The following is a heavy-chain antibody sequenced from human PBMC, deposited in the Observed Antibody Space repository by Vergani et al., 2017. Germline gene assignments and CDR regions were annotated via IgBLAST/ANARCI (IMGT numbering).Heavy chain of an antibody. V-gene: IGHV3-33*01. Sequence: QVQLVESAGGVVQPGRSLRLSCAASGFTFNQYGMHWVRQAPGKGLEWLAVTGYDGNNKQYADSVKGRFTISRDNSKSTMYLQMNSLREEDTGVYYCARDLRLLYNRFDPWGQGTLITVSS. D-gene: IGHD1-14*01. J-gene: IGHJ5*02. CDR3: ARDLRLLYNRFDP. CDR2: TGYDGNNK. CDR1: GFTFNQYG.